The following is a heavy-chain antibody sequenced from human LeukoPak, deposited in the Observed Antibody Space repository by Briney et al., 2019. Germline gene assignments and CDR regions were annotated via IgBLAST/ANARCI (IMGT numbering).Heavy chain of an antibody. J-gene: IGHJ4*02. Sequence: TSVKVSCKASGFTFTSSAMQWVRQARGQRLEWIGWIVVGSGNTNYAQKFQERVTITRDTSTSTAYMELSSLRSEDTAVYYCAAGWVCSGGSCYYYFDYWGQGTLVTVSS. D-gene: IGHD2-15*01. CDR3: AAGWVCSGGSCYYYFDY. V-gene: IGHV1-58*02. CDR2: IVVGSGNT. CDR1: GFTFTSSA.